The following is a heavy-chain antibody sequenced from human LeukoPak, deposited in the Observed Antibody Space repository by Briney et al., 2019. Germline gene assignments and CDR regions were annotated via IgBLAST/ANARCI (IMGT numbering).Heavy chain of an antibody. Sequence: GGSLRLSCAGSGLAVSSYPMSWVRQAPGKGLEWVSLIYSGGSTYYADSVKGRFTISRDNTKNTLYLQMNSLRAEDTAVYYCAREAENYGLPFDIWGQGTMVTVSS. J-gene: IGHJ3*02. D-gene: IGHD3-10*01. V-gene: IGHV3-66*01. CDR3: AREAENYGLPFDI. CDR2: IYSGGST. CDR1: GLAVSSYP.